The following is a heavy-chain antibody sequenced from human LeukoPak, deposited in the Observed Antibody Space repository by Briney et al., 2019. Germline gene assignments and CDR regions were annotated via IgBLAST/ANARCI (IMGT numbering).Heavy chain of an antibody. CDR3: ARDGTHDFWSGYSLYYYYYYMDV. CDR1: RFPLSSYG. J-gene: IGHJ6*03. Sequence: PGGSLRLSCAASRFPLSSYGMHWVRQAPGKGLGWVAVISYDGSNKYYADSVKGRFTISRDNSKNTLYLQMNSLRAEDTAVYYCARDGTHDFWSGYSLYYYYYYMDVWGKGTTVTVSS. D-gene: IGHD3-3*01. CDR2: ISYDGSNK. V-gene: IGHV3-30*03.